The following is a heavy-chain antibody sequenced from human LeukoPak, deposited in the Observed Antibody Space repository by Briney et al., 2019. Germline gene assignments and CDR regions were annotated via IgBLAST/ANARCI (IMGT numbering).Heavy chain of an antibody. CDR3: VREHTYYYDSSGDAFDI. Sequence: GGSLRLSCAASGFTFDDYAMSWVRQAPGEGLEWVSGINWNGGSTGYADSVKGRFTISRDNAKNSLYLQMNSLRAEDTALYYRVREHTYYYDSSGDAFDIWGQGTMVTVSS. CDR1: GFTFDDYA. D-gene: IGHD3-22*01. CDR2: INWNGGST. J-gene: IGHJ3*02. V-gene: IGHV3-20*04.